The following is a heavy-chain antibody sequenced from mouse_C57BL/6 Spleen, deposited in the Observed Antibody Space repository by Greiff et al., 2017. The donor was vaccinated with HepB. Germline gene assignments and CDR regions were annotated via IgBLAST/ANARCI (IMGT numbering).Heavy chain of an antibody. CDR3: ARLTGFDY. D-gene: IGHD4-1*01. J-gene: IGHJ2*01. Sequence: DVKLVESGGDLVKPGGSLKLSCAASGFTFSSYGMSWVRQTPDKRLEWVATISSGGSYTYYPDSVKGRFTISRDNAKNTLYLQMSSLKSEDTAMYYCARLTGFDYWGQGTTLTVSS. V-gene: IGHV5-6*02. CDR2: ISSGGSYT. CDR1: GFTFSSYG.